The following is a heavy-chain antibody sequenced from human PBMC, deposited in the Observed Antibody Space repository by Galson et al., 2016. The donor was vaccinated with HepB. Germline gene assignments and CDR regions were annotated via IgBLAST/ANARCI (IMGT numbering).Heavy chain of an antibody. CDR3: AKDQGVLRHFDWLTYDAFDM. V-gene: IGHV3-30*18. Sequence: SLRLSCAASGFTFSKYALHWVRQAPGKGLEWVAVISTNGINEKYEDSVKGRFTVSRDNSKNTVDLQMNSLRPEGTAVYYCAKDQGVLRHFDWLTYDAFDMWGQGTMVTVSS. J-gene: IGHJ3*02. D-gene: IGHD3-9*01. CDR2: ISTNGINE. CDR1: GFTFSKYA.